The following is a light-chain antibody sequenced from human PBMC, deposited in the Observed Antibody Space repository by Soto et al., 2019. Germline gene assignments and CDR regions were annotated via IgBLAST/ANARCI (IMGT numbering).Light chain of an antibody. CDR2: DAY. Sequence: EIVLTQSPATLSLSPGERVTLSCRASQSVSTYLAWYQQKTGQAPRLLIYDAYNRATGIPARFSGSGSGTDFTLTISSVEPDDFAVYYCQQRSNWPRTFGPGTKVDI. J-gene: IGKJ3*01. CDR3: QQRSNWPRT. CDR1: QSVSTY. V-gene: IGKV3-11*01.